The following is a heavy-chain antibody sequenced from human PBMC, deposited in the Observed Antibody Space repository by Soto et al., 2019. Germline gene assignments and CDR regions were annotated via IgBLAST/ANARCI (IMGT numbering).Heavy chain of an antibody. J-gene: IGHJ6*02. CDR1: DFTMTNAW. D-gene: IGHD2-15*01. CDR2: IKTKAEGGAT. CDR3: TTGSVEGV. V-gene: IGHV3-15*07. Sequence: EVQLVESGGGLLKPGGSLRLSCAASDFTMTNAWMNWVRQAPGKGLEWVGRIKTKAEGGATDYAAPLKGRFTISRDDSRNTLFLQMNSLKTEDTAVYYCTTGSVEGVWGQGATVTVSS.